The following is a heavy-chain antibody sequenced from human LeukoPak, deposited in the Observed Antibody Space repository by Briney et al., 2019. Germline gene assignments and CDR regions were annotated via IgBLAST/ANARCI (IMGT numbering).Heavy chain of an antibody. D-gene: IGHD2-2*01. CDR3: ARGPPGYCSSTSCLRNYGMDV. CDR2: ICTAGDT. Sequence: GGSLRLSCAASGFTFSSYDMHWVRQATGKGLEWVSAICTAGDTYYPGSVKGRFTISRENAKNSLYLQMNSLRAGDTAVYYCARGPPGYCSSTSCLRNYGMDVWGQGTTVTVSS. CDR1: GFTFSSYD. V-gene: IGHV3-13*01. J-gene: IGHJ6*02.